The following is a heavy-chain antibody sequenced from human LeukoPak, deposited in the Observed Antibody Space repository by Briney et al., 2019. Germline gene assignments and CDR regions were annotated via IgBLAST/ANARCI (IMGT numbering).Heavy chain of an antibody. V-gene: IGHV4-38-2*02. D-gene: IGHD4-11*01. J-gene: IGHJ4*02. CDR3: ARTPGVTTSPFDY. CDR1: GYSISSGYY. CDR2: IYHSGST. Sequence: SETLSLTCTVSGYSISSGYYWGWIRQPPGKGLEWIGSIYHSGSTYYNPSLKSRVTISVDTSKNQFSLKLSSVTAADTAVYYCARTPGVTTSPFDYWGQGTLVTVSS.